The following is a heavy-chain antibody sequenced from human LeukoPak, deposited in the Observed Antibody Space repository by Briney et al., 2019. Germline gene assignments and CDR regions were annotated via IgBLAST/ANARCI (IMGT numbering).Heavy chain of an antibody. V-gene: IGHV4-59*01. Sequence: SETLSLTCTVSGGSISSYYWSWIRQPPGKGLEWIGYIYYSGSTNYNSSLKSRVTISVDTSKNQFSLKLSSVTAADTAVYYCARVAPQGGYSYGYYFDYWGQGTLVTVSS. D-gene: IGHD5-18*01. J-gene: IGHJ4*02. CDR2: IYYSGST. CDR1: GGSISSYY. CDR3: ARVAPQGGYSYGYYFDY.